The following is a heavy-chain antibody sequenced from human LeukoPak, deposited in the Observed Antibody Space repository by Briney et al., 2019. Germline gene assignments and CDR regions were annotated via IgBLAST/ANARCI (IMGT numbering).Heavy chain of an antibody. D-gene: IGHD4-17*01. CDR2: VWPDGGEQ. V-gene: IGHV3-7*01. CDR1: AFSFSSYS. J-gene: IGHJ4*02. Sequence: PGGSLRLSCAGSAFSFSSYSMSWVRQGPGKGLEWVATVWPDGGEQRYVDSVRGRFTISRDNAKSLLYLQMRSLSVEDTAVYFCAGLFGGVTTFDYWGQGALVTVSS. CDR3: AGLFGGVTTFDY.